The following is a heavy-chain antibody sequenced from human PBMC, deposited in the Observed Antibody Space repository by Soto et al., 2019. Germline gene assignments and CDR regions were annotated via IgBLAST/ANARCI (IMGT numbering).Heavy chain of an antibody. J-gene: IGHJ4*02. Sequence: EVQLVESGGGLVKPGESLRLSCAASGFTFSTYSMNWVRQAPGKGLEWVSSISSTRSSIFYADSVKGRCTISRDHARKSLYLQMNSLRAEDTAIYYCARAQYSTSSPSDYWGRGTLVTVSS. D-gene: IGHD6-6*01. CDR1: GFTFSTYS. CDR3: ARAQYSTSSPSDY. CDR2: ISSTRSSI. V-gene: IGHV3-21*01.